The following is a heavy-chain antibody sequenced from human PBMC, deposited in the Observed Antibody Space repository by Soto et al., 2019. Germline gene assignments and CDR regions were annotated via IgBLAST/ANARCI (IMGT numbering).Heavy chain of an antibody. J-gene: IGHJ4*02. CDR2: IIPILGIA. D-gene: IGHD2-8*01. V-gene: IGHV1-69*02. CDR3: ARLTRYCTNGVCYSHFDY. CDR1: GGTFSSYT. Sequence: GASVKVSCKASGGTFSSYTISWVRQAPGQGLEWMGRIIPILGIANYAQKFQGRVTITADKSTSTAYMELSSLRSEDTAVYYFARLTRYCTNGVCYSHFDYWGQGTLVTVSS.